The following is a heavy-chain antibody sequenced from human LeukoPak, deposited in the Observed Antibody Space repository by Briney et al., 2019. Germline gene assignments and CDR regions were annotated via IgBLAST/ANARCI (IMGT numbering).Heavy chain of an antibody. Sequence: GGSLRLSCAASGFTLSNYYMDWVRRAPGEGLEWVGRTRNKANSYTTEYAASVKGRFTISRDDSESLLYLQMNSLKTEDTAVYYCARGLRSFDCWGQGTLVTVSS. D-gene: IGHD5-12*01. V-gene: IGHV3-72*01. J-gene: IGHJ4*02. CDR2: TRNKANSYTT. CDR1: GFTLSNYY. CDR3: ARGLRSFDC.